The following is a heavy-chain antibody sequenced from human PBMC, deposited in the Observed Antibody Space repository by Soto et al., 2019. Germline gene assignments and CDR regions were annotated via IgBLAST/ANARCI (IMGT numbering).Heavy chain of an antibody. D-gene: IGHD6-6*01. CDR3: ARRLEQSGSSWDSGAFDI. CDR2: IYWDDDK. CDR1: GFSLTTSGVG. Sequence: QITLQESGPALVRPTETLMLTCTYSGFSLTTSGVGLGWVRQPPGKDLEWLAVIYWDDDKRYAPSLRGMLTITKDTSKNQVVLGMTHMLPMDTGTYYCARRLEQSGSSWDSGAFDIWGQGTVVAVS. V-gene: IGHV2-5*05. J-gene: IGHJ3*02.